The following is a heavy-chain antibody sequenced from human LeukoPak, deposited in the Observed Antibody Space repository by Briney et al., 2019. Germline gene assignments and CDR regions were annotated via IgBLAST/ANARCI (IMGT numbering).Heavy chain of an antibody. V-gene: IGHV3-23*01. J-gene: IGHJ5*02. CDR2: ISGSGGST. Sequence: SCKASGGTFSSYAMSWVRQAPGKGLEWVSAISGSGGSTYYADSVKGRFTISRDNSKNTLYLQMNSLRAEDTAVYYCAKDDKDGSGSYYNNWFDPWGQGTLVTVSS. CDR1: GGTFSSYA. CDR3: AKDDKDGSGSYYNNWFDP. D-gene: IGHD3-10*01.